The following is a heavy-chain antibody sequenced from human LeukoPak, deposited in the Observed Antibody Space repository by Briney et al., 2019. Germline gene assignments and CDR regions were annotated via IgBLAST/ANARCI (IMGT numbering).Heavy chain of an antibody. CDR1: GYVFINYY. V-gene: IGHV1-2*02. CDR3: ARLLSGYDYFAMVYFDY. J-gene: IGHJ4*02. Sequence: ASVKVSCKTSGYVFINYYIHWVRQAPGQGLEWMGWINPKSGGTNYAQQFQGRVTMTRDTSISTAYMELTRLTSDDTAVYYCARLLSGYDYFAMVYFDYWGQGTLVTVSS. D-gene: IGHD5-12*01. CDR2: INPKSGGT.